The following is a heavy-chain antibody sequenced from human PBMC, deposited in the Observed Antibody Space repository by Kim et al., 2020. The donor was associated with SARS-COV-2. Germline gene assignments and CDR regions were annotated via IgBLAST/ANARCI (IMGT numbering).Heavy chain of an antibody. V-gene: IGHV3-66*02. CDR3: HEMGY. Sequence: GGSLRLSCTASGLSDPINYMSWVRQAPGKGLEWVSVIYSGGKTYYADSVKGRFTISKDNSKNMLFLQMISLRTEDTAVYFCHEMGYWGQGTLVTVSS. CDR1: GLSDPINY. CDR2: IYSGGKT. J-gene: IGHJ4*02.